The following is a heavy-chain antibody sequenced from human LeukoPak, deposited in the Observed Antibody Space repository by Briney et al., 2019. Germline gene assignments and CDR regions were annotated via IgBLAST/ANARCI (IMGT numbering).Heavy chain of an antibody. CDR2: ISTNNGNT. Sequence: ASVKVSCKASGYTFTSYGITWMRQAPGHGLEWMGWISTNNGNTNYVQKFQGRVTMTTDTSTSTAYMELRSLTSDDTAVYYWARELEFPDYWGQGTLVTVSS. D-gene: IGHD3-3*01. CDR1: GYTFTSYG. CDR3: ARELEFPDY. V-gene: IGHV1-18*01. J-gene: IGHJ4*02.